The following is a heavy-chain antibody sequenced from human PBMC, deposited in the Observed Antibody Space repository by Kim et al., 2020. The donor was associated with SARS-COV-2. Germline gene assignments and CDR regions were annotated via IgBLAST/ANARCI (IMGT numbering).Heavy chain of an antibody. D-gene: IGHD6-13*01. J-gene: IGHJ4*02. CDR3: ARHIAAAGTGFFDY. Sequence: SPSLKSRVTISVDTSKNQFSLKLSSVTAADTAVYYCARHIAAAGTGFFDYWGQGTLVTVSS. V-gene: IGHV4-59*08.